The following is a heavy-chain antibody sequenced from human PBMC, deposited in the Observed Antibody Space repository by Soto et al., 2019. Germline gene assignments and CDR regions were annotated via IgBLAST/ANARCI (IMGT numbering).Heavy chain of an antibody. D-gene: IGHD3-3*01. J-gene: IGHJ5*02. CDR3: ARTYYDFWSGLGGAYNWFDP. Sequence: ASVKVSCKASGYTLTSYAMHWVRQAPGQRLEWMGWINAGNGNTKYSQKFQGRVTITRDTSASTAYMELSSLRSEDTAVYYCARTYYDFWSGLGGAYNWFDPWGQGTLVTVSS. CDR1: GYTLTSYA. V-gene: IGHV1-3*01. CDR2: INAGNGNT.